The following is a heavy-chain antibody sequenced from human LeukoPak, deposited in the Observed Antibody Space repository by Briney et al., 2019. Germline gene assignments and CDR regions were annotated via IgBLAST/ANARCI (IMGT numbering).Heavy chain of an antibody. D-gene: IGHD6-19*01. CDR2: IYTSGST. CDR1: GGSISSYY. J-gene: IGHJ6*03. CDR3: ARDSAVADYYYYYMVV. Sequence: SETLSLTCTVSGGSISSYYRSWIRQPAGKGLEWIGRIYTSGSTNYNPSLKSRVTMSVDTSKNQFSLKLSSVTAADTAVYYCARDSAVADYYYYYMVVCVKGTTVTVSS. V-gene: IGHV4-4*07.